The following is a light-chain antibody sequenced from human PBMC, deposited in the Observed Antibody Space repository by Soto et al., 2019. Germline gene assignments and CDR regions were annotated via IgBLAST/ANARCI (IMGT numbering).Light chain of an antibody. Sequence: NFMLTQPHSVSESPGKTVTISCTRSSGSIASNYVQWYQQRPGSAPTPVIYEDNERPSGVPDRFSGSIDSSSNSASLTISGLKTDDEADYYCQSYQSGNVVFGGGTKVTVL. CDR3: QSYQSGNVV. J-gene: IGLJ2*01. V-gene: IGLV6-57*04. CDR2: EDN. CDR1: SGSIASNY.